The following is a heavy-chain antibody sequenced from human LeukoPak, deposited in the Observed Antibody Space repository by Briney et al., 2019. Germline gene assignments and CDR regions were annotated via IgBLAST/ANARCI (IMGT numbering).Heavy chain of an antibody. J-gene: IGHJ4*02. Sequence: GGSLRLSCAASGFTFSRSAVHWVRQAPGKGLEWVAVISHDGSNTDYIDSVKGRFTISRDNSKNTLYLQMNSLRAEDTAVYYCAKEMKPWMHFDYWGQGTLVTVPS. CDR1: GFTFSRSA. D-gene: IGHD5-12*01. CDR2: ISHDGSNT. CDR3: AKEMKPWMHFDY. V-gene: IGHV3-30*18.